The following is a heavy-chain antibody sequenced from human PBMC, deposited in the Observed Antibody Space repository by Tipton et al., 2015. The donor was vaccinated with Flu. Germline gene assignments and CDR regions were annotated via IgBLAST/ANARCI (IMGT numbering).Heavy chain of an antibody. V-gene: IGHV4-4*07. CDR2: IFTIGGT. Sequence: TLSLTCTVSGGSISRYYWSWIRQPAGKGLEWIGRIFTIGGTNYNPSLQSRVTMSVDTSKNQFSLKLSSVAAADTAVYYCARDLRGYRGYTGGDAFDGWGQGTMVTVSS. CDR3: ARDLRGYRGYTGGDAFDG. CDR1: GGSISRYY. J-gene: IGHJ3*01. D-gene: IGHD5-12*01.